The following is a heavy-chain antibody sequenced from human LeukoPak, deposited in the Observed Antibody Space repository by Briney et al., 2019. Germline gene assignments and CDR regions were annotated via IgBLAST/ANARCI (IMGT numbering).Heavy chain of an antibody. CDR1: GFTLSSHW. CDR3: AKTYGAGWFDP. D-gene: IGHD4-17*01. J-gene: IGHJ5*02. V-gene: IGHV3-7*03. CDR2: IKEDGSEK. Sequence: GGSLRLSCAASGFTLSSHWMSWFRQAPGKGLEWVTHIKEDGSEKYYVGSVKGRFTISRDNAENSLYLQMNSLRAEDTAVYYCAKTYGAGWFDPWGQGTLVTVSS.